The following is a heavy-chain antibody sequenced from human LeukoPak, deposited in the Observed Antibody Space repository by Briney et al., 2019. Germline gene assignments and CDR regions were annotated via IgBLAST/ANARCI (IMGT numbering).Heavy chain of an antibody. V-gene: IGHV3-53*01. J-gene: IGHJ4*02. CDR2: IYSGGTT. Sequence: GGSLRLSCAASGFTVSSNYMSWVRQAPGKGLEWVSVIYSGGTTNYADSVKGRFTISRDNSKNTLFLQMNSLRAEDTAVYYCARGGYSSSWYHFDYWGQGTLVTVSS. CDR1: GFTVSSNY. D-gene: IGHD6-13*01. CDR3: ARGGYSSSWYHFDY.